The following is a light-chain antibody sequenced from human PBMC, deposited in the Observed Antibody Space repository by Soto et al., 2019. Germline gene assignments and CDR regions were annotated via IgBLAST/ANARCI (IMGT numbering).Light chain of an antibody. J-gene: IGKJ1*01. V-gene: IGKV3-15*01. CDR2: DAS. CDR3: QQYNNWPRT. CDR1: QSISNN. Sequence: IMTHSPATLSESPGESATLSCRASQSISNNLAWYQQKPGQAPRLLMYDASTRATGIPDRFSDSGSGAEFTLTISSLQSEDLAVYYCQQYNNWPRTFGQGTKVDIK.